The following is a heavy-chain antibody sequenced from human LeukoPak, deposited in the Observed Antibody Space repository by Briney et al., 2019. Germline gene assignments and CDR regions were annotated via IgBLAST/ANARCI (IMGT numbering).Heavy chain of an antibody. Sequence: SETLSLTCTVPGGSISSTIYYWGWIRQPPGKGLEWIGSIYYSGSTYYNPSLKSRVTISVDTSKNQFSLKLSSVTAADTAVYYCARPTYDSSGYHPYFDYWGQGTLVTVSS. V-gene: IGHV4-39*01. CDR3: ARPTYDSSGYHPYFDY. J-gene: IGHJ4*02. CDR1: GGSISSTIYY. CDR2: IYYSGST. D-gene: IGHD3-22*01.